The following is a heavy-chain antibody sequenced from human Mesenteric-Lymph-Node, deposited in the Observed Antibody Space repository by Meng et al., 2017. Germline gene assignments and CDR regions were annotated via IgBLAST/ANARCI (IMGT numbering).Heavy chain of an antibody. Sequence: GGSLRLSCAASGFTFSDYYMNWVRQAPGKGLEWVSSISSSSTIYYADSVKGRFTISRDNSKSTLFLQMNSLRAEDTALYYCAKRMIVRGGPYDYWDQGTLVTVSS. J-gene: IGHJ4*02. CDR3: AKRMIVRGGPYDY. V-gene: IGHV3-69-1*01. CDR2: ISSSSTI. CDR1: GFTFSDYY. D-gene: IGHD3-22*01.